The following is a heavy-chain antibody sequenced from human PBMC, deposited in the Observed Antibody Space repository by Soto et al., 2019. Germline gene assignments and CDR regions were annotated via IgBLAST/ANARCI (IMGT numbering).Heavy chain of an antibody. D-gene: IGHD2-21*02. CDR3: AKLPTDSDTRGL. CDR2: TRNRAKGFTI. CDR1: GFILGDHY. V-gene: IGHV3-72*01. Sequence: GGSLRLSCAASGFILGDHYVDWVRQAPGKGLEWVGRTRNRAKGFTIGYAASVKGRFTISRDDSRNSVFLQMNSLETEDTAVYYCAKLPTDSDTRGLWGQGAQVTVSS. J-gene: IGHJ4*02.